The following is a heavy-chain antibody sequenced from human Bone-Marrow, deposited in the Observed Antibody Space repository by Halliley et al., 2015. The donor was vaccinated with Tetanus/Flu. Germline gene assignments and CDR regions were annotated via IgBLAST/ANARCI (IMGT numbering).Heavy chain of an antibody. CDR3: ARDSAAAGTDFDP. Sequence: SLRLSCAASGLTFSSSEMNWVRQAPVKGLEWVSYISSSGSTTYYADSVKGRFTISRDNAKNSLYLQMNSLRAEDTAVYYCARDSAAAGTDFDPWGQGTLVTVSS. CDR2: ISSSGSTT. D-gene: IGHD6-13*01. CDR1: GLTFSSSE. V-gene: IGHV3-48*03. J-gene: IGHJ5*02.